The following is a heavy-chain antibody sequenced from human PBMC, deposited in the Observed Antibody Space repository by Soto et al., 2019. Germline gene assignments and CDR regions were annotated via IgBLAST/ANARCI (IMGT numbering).Heavy chain of an antibody. CDR2: ISYDGSNK. CDR1: GFTFSSYG. J-gene: IGHJ6*02. CDR3: AKDFRAVAGQNYYGMDV. V-gene: IGHV3-30*18. D-gene: IGHD6-19*01. Sequence: QVQLVESGGGVVQPGRSLRLSCAASGFTFSSYGMHWVRQAPGKGLEWVAVISYDGSNKYYADSVKGRFTISRDNSKNTLYLQMNSLRAEDTAVYYWAKDFRAVAGQNYYGMDVWGQGTTVTVSS.